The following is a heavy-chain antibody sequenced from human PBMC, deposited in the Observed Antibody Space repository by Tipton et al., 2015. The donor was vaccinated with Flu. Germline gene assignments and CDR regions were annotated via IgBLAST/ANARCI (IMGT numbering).Heavy chain of an antibody. D-gene: IGHD3-22*01. V-gene: IGHV4-34*01. CDR3: ARVAYDSSGYWCLDY. Sequence: TLSLTCAVYGGSFSGYYWSWIRQPPGKGLEWIGEINHSGSTNYNPSLKSRVTISVDTSKNQFSLKLSSVTAADTAVYYCARVAYDSSGYWCLDYWGQGTLVTVSS. CDR1: GGSFSGYY. J-gene: IGHJ4*02. CDR2: INHSGST.